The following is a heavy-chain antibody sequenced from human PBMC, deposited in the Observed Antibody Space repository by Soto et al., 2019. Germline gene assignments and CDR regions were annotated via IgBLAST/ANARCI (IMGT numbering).Heavy chain of an antibody. CDR2: ISSSSSYI. V-gene: IGHV3-21*01. Sequence: PGGSLRLSCAASGFTLSSYSMNWVRQAPGKGLEWVSSISSSSSYIYYADSVKGRFTISRDNAKNSLYLQMNSLRAGDTAVYYCARRYSSSSPVDYWGQGTLVTVSS. J-gene: IGHJ4*02. D-gene: IGHD6-6*01. CDR3: ARRYSSSSPVDY. CDR1: GFTLSSYS.